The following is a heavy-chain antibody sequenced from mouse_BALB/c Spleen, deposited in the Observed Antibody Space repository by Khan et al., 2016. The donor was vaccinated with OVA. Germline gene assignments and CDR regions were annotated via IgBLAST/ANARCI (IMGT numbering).Heavy chain of an antibody. J-gene: IGHJ2*01. V-gene: IGHV1-4*01. D-gene: IGHD1-1*01. CDR3: ARRGLRWDFDY. Sequence: QVQLQQSGTELARPGASVKLSCKASGYTFTSYWMQWVKQRPGQGLEWIGYINPSTAYTEYNQNFKDKATLTADKSSRTAYMQLSSLTSEDSAVYYCARRGLRWDFDYWGQGTTLTVSS. CDR2: INPSTAYT. CDR1: GYTFTSYW.